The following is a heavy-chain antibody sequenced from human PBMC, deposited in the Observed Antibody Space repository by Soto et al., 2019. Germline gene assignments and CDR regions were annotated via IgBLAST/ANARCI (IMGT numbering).Heavy chain of an antibody. CDR2: ISGSGIGT. V-gene: IGHV3-23*01. CDR3: AYCNYDFDY. Sequence: EVQLLESGGGLVQPGGSLRLSCAGSGFTFSTYAMSWVRQAPGKGLQRVSGISGSGIGTDYADSVKGRFTISRDHSKDTLYLPMKSLRTEDTSVYYCAYCNYDFDYWGQGTLVTVSS. J-gene: IGHJ4*02. D-gene: IGHD4-4*01. CDR1: GFTFSTYA.